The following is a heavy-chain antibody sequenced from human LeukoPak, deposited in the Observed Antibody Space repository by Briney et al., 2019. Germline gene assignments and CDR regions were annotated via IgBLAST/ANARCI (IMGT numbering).Heavy chain of an antibody. CDR1: GYTFTSYG. V-gene: IGHV1-18*01. CDR3: ARDRVYYDSSGYYLSAFDI. CDR2: ISAYNGNT. Sequence: GASVKVSCKASGYTFTSYGISWVRQVPGQGLEWMGWISAYNGNTNYAQKLQGRVTMTTDTSTSTAYMELRSLRSDDTAVYYCARDRVYYDSSGYYLSAFDIWGQGTMVTVSS. D-gene: IGHD3-22*01. J-gene: IGHJ3*02.